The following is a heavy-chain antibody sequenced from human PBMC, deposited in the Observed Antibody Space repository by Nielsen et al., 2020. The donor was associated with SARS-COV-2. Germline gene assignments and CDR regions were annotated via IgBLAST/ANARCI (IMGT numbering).Heavy chain of an antibody. V-gene: IGHV4-34*01. J-gene: IGHJ4*02. CDR1: GASFSGYY. CDR2: INHSGST. D-gene: IGHD2-2*01. CDR3: ARQGVPAAMQIFDY. Sequence: SETLSLTCAVYGASFSGYYWSWIRQPPGKGLEWIGEINHSGSTNYNTSLKSGVTISVDKSKNQFTLKLSSVTDADTAVYYSARQGVPAAMQIFDYWGQGTLVTVSS.